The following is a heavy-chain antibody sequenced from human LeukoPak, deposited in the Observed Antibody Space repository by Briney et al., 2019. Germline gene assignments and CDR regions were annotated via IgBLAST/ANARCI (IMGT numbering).Heavy chain of an antibody. V-gene: IGHV3-21*01. Sequence: GGSLRLSCAASGFTFSSYSMNWVRQAPGEGLEWVASISSSSSYIYYADSVKGRFTISRDNAKNSLYLQMNSLRAEDTAVYYCARDPILLKGYFDYWGQGTLVTVSS. CDR3: ARDPILLKGYFDY. J-gene: IGHJ4*02. CDR2: ISSSSSYI. CDR1: GFTFSSYS.